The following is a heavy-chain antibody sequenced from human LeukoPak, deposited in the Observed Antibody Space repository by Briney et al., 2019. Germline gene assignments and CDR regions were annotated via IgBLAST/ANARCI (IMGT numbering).Heavy chain of an antibody. CDR2: IYCGDSNT. CDR1: GYIFTSYW. V-gene: IGHV5-51*01. D-gene: IGHD3-22*01. CDR3: ARRHYYDSSGYAY. J-gene: IGHJ4*02. Sequence: GAPLQISCKGSGYIFTSYWNGWGRPLPGKGLEGIGIIYCGDSNTRYSPSFQGQVTISAHQSISTAYLQWSSLKASDTAMYYCARRHYYDSSGYAYWGQGTLVTVSS.